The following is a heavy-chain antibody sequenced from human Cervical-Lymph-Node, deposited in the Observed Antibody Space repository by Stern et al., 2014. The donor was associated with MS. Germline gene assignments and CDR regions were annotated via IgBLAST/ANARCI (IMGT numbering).Heavy chain of an antibody. J-gene: IGHJ4*02. D-gene: IGHD1-26*01. V-gene: IGHV3-7*01. CDR1: GFSFNTFW. CDR2: IKGDGSDM. Sequence: EVQLVQSGGGLVQPGGSLRLSCAASGFSFNTFWLSWVRQAPGKGLEWVANIKGDGSDMNYVDSVKGRFTISRDNATNSLYLTVNSLRAEDTAIYYCARDIYYKLDSWGQGTLVTVSS. CDR3: ARDIYYKLDS.